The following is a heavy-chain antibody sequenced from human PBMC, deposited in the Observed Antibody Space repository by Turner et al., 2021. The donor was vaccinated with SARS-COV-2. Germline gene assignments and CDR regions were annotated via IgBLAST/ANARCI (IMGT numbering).Heavy chain of an antibody. D-gene: IGHD5-18*01. CDR1: GYSFTSYG. V-gene: IGHV1-18*01. CDR2: ISAYNGHT. J-gene: IGHJ4*02. Sequence: QVQLLQSAAEVKKPGSSVKVSCKPSGYSFTSYGISWVRQAPGQGLEWMERISAYNGHTNNAQELQGRVTMTTDTSTRKAYVELRSLRSDDTAVYYCARVGNGMDTHNLFLDYWGQGTMVTVSS. CDR3: ARVGNGMDTHNLFLDY.